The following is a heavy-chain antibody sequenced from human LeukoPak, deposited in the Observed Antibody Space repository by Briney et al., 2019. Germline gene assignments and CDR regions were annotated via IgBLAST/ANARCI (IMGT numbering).Heavy chain of an antibody. CDR3: AKDLRYSSSWYEFYYYYGMDV. Sequence: GGSLRLSCAASGFTFSSYGMHWVRQAPGKGLEWVAVISYDGSNKYYADSVKGRFTISRDNSKNTLYLQMNSLRAEDTAVNYCAKDLRYSSSWYEFYYYYGMDVWGQGTTVTVSS. CDR1: GFTFSSYG. J-gene: IGHJ6*02. CDR2: ISYDGSNK. V-gene: IGHV3-30*18. D-gene: IGHD6-13*01.